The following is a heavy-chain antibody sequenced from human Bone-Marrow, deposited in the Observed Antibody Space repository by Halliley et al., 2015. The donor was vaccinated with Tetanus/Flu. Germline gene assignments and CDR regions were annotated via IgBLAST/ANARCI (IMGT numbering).Heavy chain of an antibody. CDR3: ARHDGMINIPNYDY. J-gene: IGHJ4*01. D-gene: IGHD3-22*01. Sequence: GILYPGDSDTKYSPPFQGQVTISVDKSISTAYLQWNSLKASDTAIYFCARHDGMINIPNYDYWGQGTLVTVSS. CDR2: LYPGDSDT. V-gene: IGHV5-51*01.